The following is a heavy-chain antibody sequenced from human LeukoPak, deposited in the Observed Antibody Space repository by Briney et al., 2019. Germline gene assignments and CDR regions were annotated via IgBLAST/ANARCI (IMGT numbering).Heavy chain of an antibody. J-gene: IGHJ4*02. CDR3: AKDGLAVPAATFDY. CDR2: IYSGGST. Sequence: PGGSLRLSCAASGVTVSSNYMSWVRQAPGKGLEWVSVIYSGGSTYYADSVKGRFTISRDNSKNTLYLQMNSLRAEDTAVYYCAKDGLAVPAATFDYWGQGTLVTVSS. V-gene: IGHV3-53*01. CDR1: GVTVSSNY. D-gene: IGHD2-2*01.